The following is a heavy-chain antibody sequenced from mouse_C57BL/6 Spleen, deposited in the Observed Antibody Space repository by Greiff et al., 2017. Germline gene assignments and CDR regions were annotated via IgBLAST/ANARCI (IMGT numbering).Heavy chain of an antibody. CDR2: IDPENGDT. CDR3: TRYGKGTGMFAY. V-gene: IGHV14-4*01. CDR1: GFNIKDDY. J-gene: IGHJ3*01. Sequence: VQLQQSGAELVRPGASVKLSCTASGFNIKDDYMHWVKQRPEQGLEWIGWIDPENGDTEYASKFQGKATITADTSSNTAYLQLSSLTSEDTAVYYCTRYGKGTGMFAYWGQGTLVTVSA. D-gene: IGHD2-1*01.